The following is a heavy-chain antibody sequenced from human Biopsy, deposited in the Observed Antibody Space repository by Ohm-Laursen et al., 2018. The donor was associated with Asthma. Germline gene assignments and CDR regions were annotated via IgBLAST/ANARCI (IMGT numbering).Heavy chain of an antibody. Sequence: SSVKVSCKASGYPFTDYYVHWVRQAPGQGLEWMGRIDPNSGGTNYAQKFLGRVTMTRDTSVNTAFMILSRLRSDDTAVYYCARIKIRIGAGTDRYFDLWGRGTLVTVSS. J-gene: IGHJ2*01. CDR3: ARIKIRIGAGTDRYFDL. CDR2: IDPNSGGT. CDR1: GYPFTDYY. D-gene: IGHD3-16*01. V-gene: IGHV1-2*06.